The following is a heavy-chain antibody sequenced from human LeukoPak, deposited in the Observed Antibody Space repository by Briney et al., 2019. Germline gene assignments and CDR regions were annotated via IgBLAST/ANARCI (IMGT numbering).Heavy chain of an antibody. CDR2: ISSSGSTI. J-gene: IGHJ4*02. CDR3: ARDFAYYDSSGYEDY. D-gene: IGHD3-22*01. V-gene: IGHV3-48*03. CDR1: GFTISSYE. Sequence: PGGSLRLSCAASGFTISSYEMNWVRQAPGKGLEWVSYISSSGSTIYYADSVKGRFTISRDNAKNSLYLQMNSLRAEDTAVYYCARDFAYYDSSGYEDYWGQGTLVTVSS.